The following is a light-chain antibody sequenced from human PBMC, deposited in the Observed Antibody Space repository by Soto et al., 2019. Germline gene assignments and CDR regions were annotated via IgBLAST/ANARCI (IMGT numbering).Light chain of an antibody. J-gene: IGKJ4*01. Sequence: DIVLTQSPATLSLSPGGRAPRSCRASQSVSSYLAWCQQKPGQAPRLLIYDASNRATGIKDRFSGSGSGKDFTLTISSLENEDLAVYYCQQRSNWPLTGGGGTKVDIK. CDR1: QSVSSY. CDR3: QQRSNWPLT. CDR2: DAS. V-gene: IGKV3-11*01.